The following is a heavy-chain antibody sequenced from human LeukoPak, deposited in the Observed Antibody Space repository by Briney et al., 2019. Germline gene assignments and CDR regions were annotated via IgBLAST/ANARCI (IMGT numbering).Heavy chain of an antibody. CDR3: ASKVAYCSGGSCYGYFDY. J-gene: IGHJ4*02. D-gene: IGHD2-15*01. V-gene: IGHV4-59*08. CDR2: IYYTGNT. Sequence: SETLSLTCTVSGGSISNYYWSWIRQPPGMGLEWIAYIYYTGNTRYNPSPKSRVTISVDTSKNQFSLNLSSVTAADTAVYYCASKVAYCSGGSCYGYFDYWGQGTLVTVSS. CDR1: GGSISNYY.